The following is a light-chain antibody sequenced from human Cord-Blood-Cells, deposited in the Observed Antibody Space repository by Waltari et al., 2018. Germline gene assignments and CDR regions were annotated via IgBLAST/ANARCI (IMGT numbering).Light chain of an antibody. CDR1: SSDVGGYNY. J-gene: IGLJ1*01. CDR2: EVS. CDR3: SSYTSSSTLYV. Sequence: QSALIQPASVSGSPGQSITISCTGTSSDVGGYNYVSWNQQHTGKDPKLMIYEVSNRASGVSNRFSSYKASNTASVTIAGLQAEYEADYYCSSYTSSSTLYVFGTETKVTVL. V-gene: IGLV2-14*01.